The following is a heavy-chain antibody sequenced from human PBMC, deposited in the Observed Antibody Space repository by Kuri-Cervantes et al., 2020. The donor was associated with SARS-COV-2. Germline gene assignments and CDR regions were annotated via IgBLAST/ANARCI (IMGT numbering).Heavy chain of an antibody. CDR3: ARVRATVPNYYYYYYYMDV. CDR2: IYSGGST. V-gene: IGHV3-53*01. J-gene: IGHJ6*03. Sequence: GESLKISCAASGFTVSSNYMSWVRQAPGKGLEWVSVIYSGGSTYYADSVKGRFTISRDNSKNTLYPQMNSLRAEDTAVYYCARVRATVPNYYYYYYYMDVWGKGTTVTVSS. CDR1: GFTVSSNY. D-gene: IGHD4-11*01.